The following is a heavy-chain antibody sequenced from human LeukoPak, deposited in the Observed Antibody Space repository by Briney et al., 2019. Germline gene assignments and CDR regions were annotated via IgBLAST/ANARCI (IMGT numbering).Heavy chain of an antibody. V-gene: IGHV1-18*01. CDR1: GYTFTSYG. J-gene: IGHJ4*02. CDR2: ISGYNYNT. D-gene: IGHD5-12*01. Sequence: ASVKVSCKASGYTFTSYGISWVRQAPGQGLEWMGWISGYNYNTNYAQKFRGRVTMTTDTSTNTVDMELRSLRSDDTAVYYCARGKSVATAPRHPFDYWGQGTLVTVSS. CDR3: ARGKSVATAPRHPFDY.